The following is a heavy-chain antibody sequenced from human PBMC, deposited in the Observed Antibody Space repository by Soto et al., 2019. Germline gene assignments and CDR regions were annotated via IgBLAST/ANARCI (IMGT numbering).Heavy chain of an antibody. J-gene: IGHJ6*02. CDR1: GGSVSSGSYY. V-gene: IGHV4-61*01. CDR2: IYYSGST. D-gene: IGHD3-22*01. Sequence: QVQLQESGPGLVKPSETLSLTCTVSGGSVSSGSYYWSWIRQPPGKGLEWIGYIYYSGSTNYNPSLKGRVTISVDTSKNQFSLKLSSVTAADTAVYYCARDFGYYDSSGYYLGSYYGMDVWGQGTTVTVSS. CDR3: ARDFGYYDSSGYYLGSYYGMDV.